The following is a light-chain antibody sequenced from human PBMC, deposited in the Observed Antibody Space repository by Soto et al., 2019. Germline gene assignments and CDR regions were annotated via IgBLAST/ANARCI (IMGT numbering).Light chain of an antibody. CDR2: EVS. J-gene: IGLJ2*01. CDR1: SSDVGGYNY. Sequence: QSALTQPPSASGSPGQSVIISCTGTSSDVGGYNYVSWYQQHPGKAPKLMIYEVSKRPSGVPDRFSGSKSGNTASLTVSGLQAEDEADYYCSSYAGSNGAVVFGGGTKLTVL. V-gene: IGLV2-8*01. CDR3: SSYAGSNGAVV.